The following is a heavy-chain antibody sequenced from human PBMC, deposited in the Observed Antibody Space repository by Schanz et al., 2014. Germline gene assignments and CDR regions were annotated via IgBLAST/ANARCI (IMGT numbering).Heavy chain of an antibody. Sequence: EVQLVESGGGLVQPGGSLRLSCAASGFTFSTYWMHWVRQAPGKGLVWVSGMSWNAGSLGYGDSVKGRFTISRDNAKNSLYLQMNSLRAEDTAIYFCAKDAAYYDSVIFPDHWGQGTLVTVSS. CDR2: MSWNAGSL. CDR3: AKDAAYYDSVIFPDH. J-gene: IGHJ4*02. D-gene: IGHD3-22*01. V-gene: IGHV3-74*01. CDR1: GFTFSTYW.